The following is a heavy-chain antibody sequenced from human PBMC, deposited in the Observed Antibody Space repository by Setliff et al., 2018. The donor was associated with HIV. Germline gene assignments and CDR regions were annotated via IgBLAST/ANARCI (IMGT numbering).Heavy chain of an antibody. V-gene: IGHV3-20*04. CDR2: TSWSGAST. D-gene: IGHD2-2*01. CDR3: AKDIIPAGLFHDL. CDR1: GFTFDDYG. J-gene: IGHJ5*02. Sequence: GGSLRLSCAASGFTFDDYGMNWVRQVPGKGLEWVSGTSWSGASTGYGDSVKGRFTISRDNAKNSLYLQMNSLRAEDTALYYCAKDIIPAGLFHDLWGQGTLVTVSS.